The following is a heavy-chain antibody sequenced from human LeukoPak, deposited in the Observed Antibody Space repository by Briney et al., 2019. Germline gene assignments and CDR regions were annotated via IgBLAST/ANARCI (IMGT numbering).Heavy chain of an antibody. J-gene: IGHJ6*02. CDR3: AKDIVATFPYYYYGMDV. Sequence: GGSLLLSCAASGFTFIDYDMHWVRPAPGKGLEWVANTKPDGSAEYYADSVRGRFSTSRDNANNLLYLQMNSLRAEDTAVYYCAKDIVATFPYYYYGMDVWGQGTTVTVSS. V-gene: IGHV3-7*01. CDR1: GFTFIDYD. CDR2: TKPDGSAE. D-gene: IGHD5-12*01.